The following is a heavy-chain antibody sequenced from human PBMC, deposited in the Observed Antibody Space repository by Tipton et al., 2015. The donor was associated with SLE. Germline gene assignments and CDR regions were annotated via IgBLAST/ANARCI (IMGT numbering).Heavy chain of an antibody. CDR1: GVSITSNIYY. D-gene: IGHD3/OR15-3a*01. Sequence: TLSLTCSVSGVSITSNIYYWSWIRQPPGKGLEWLGTIYFSGKTYYNPSLKSRVTISLEMSKNQFSLKLNSMTAADTAVYYCVERTGENWGQGTLVTVSS. V-gene: IGHV4-39*07. CDR3: VERTGEN. CDR2: IYFSGKT. J-gene: IGHJ4*02.